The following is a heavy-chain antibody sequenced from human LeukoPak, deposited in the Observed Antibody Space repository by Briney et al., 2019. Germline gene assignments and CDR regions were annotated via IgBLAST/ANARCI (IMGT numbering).Heavy chain of an antibody. V-gene: IGHV3-23*01. Sequence: PGGSLRLSCAASGFTFSSYAMSWVRQAPGKGLEWVSAISGSGGSTYYADSVKGRFTISRDNAKNSLYLQMNSLRAEDTAVYYCARSPNAPPYYYDSSGYYYGRDDYWGQGTLVTVSS. J-gene: IGHJ4*02. CDR2: ISGSGGST. D-gene: IGHD3-22*01. CDR3: ARSPNAPPYYYDSSGYYYGRDDY. CDR1: GFTFSSYA.